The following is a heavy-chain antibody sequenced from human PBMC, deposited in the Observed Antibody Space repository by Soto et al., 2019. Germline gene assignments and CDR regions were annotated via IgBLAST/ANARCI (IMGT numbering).Heavy chain of an antibody. J-gene: IGHJ6*02. CDR1: GYTFTSYG. Sequence: VASVKVSCKASGYTFTSYGISWVRQAPGQGLEWIGWISAYNDNTNYAQRLQGRVTMTTATSTSTAYMELRSLRSDDTAVYYCARDGEYYYDSSGYYSPSPSYYYIMDVWGQGTTVIVS. D-gene: IGHD3-22*01. V-gene: IGHV1-18*01. CDR3: ARDGEYYYDSSGYYSPSPSYYYIMDV. CDR2: ISAYNDNT.